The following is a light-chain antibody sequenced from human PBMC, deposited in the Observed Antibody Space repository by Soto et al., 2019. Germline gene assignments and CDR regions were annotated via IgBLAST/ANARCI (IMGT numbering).Light chain of an antibody. CDR2: DVI. J-gene: IGLJ1*01. CDR3: CSYAGDYTFV. V-gene: IGLV2-11*01. CDR1: SSDVGGYSY. Sequence: QSALTQPRSVSGSPGQSVTISCTGTSSDVGGYSYVSWYQQRPGKAPKLMIYDVITRPSGVPDRFSGSKSGNTASLTISGLQAVDESDYYCCSYAGDYTFVFGTGTKVTVL.